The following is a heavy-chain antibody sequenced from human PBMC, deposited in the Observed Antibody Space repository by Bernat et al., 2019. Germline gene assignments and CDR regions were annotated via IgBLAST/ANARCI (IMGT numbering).Heavy chain of an antibody. CDR2: SSAYNGNT. Sequence: QVQLVQSGAEVKKPGASVKVSCKASGYTFTSYGISWVRQAPGQGLEWMGWSSAYNGNTNYAQKLQGRVTMTTDTSTSTADMELRSLRSDDTAVYYCARVGGGGGAFGAFDIWGQGTMVTVSS. J-gene: IGHJ3*02. V-gene: IGHV1-18*01. CDR1: GYTFTSYG. CDR3: ARVGGGGGAFGAFDI. D-gene: IGHD3-16*01.